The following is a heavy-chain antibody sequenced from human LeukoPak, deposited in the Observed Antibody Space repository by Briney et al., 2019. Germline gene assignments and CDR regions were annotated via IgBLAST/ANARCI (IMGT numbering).Heavy chain of an antibody. J-gene: IGHJ4*02. CDR2: INPNSGGT. CDR3: ARVPVGGSSTFDY. Sequence: AAVTVSCMASGYTFTGYYMHWVGQAPGEGLEWMGWINPNSGGTNYAQKFPGRVTITRDTSISTAYMELSRLRSDDTAVYYCARVPVGGSSTFDYWGQGTLVTVSS. CDR1: GYTFTGYY. V-gene: IGHV1-2*02. D-gene: IGHD2-15*01.